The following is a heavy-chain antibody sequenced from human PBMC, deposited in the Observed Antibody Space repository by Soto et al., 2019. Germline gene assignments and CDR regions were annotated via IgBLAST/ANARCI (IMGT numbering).Heavy chain of an antibody. J-gene: IGHJ6*02. CDR1: GYTFTSYG. CDR3: ARDRDIVVLPAAISNYYYGMDV. CDR2: ISAYNGNT. D-gene: IGHD2-2*02. V-gene: IGHV1-18*04. Sequence: QVQLVQSGAEVKKPGASVKVSCKASGYTFTSYGISWVRQAPGQGLEWMGWISAYNGNTNYAQKLQGRVTMTKDTTTSTAYMELRSLRSDDTAVYYCARDRDIVVLPAAISNYYYGMDVWGQGTTVTVSS.